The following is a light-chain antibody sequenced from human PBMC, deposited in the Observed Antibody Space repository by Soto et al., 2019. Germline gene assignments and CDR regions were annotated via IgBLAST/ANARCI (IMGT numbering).Light chain of an antibody. CDR1: QSVSSSY. CDR3: QQYGSSPPSWT. Sequence: ETVLTQSPGTLSLSPGERATLSCRASQSVSSSYLAWYQQKPGQAPSLLIYGASSRATGIPDRFSGSGSGTDFNLTISRLETADFAAYYCQQYGSSPPSWTFGQGTKVEIK. CDR2: GAS. V-gene: IGKV3-20*01. J-gene: IGKJ1*01.